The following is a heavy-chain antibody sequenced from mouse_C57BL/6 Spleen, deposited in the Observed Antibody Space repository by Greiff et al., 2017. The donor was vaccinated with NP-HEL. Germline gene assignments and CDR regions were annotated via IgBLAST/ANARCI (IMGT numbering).Heavy chain of an antibody. V-gene: IGHV5-6*02. Sequence: DVMLVESGGDLVKPGGSLKLSCAASGFTFSSYGMSWVRQTPDKRLEWVATISSGGSYTYYPDSVKGRFTISRDNAKNTLYLQMSSLKSEDTAMYYCARQGTAQAPYYFDYWGQGTTLTVSS. D-gene: IGHD3-1*01. CDR3: ARQGTAQAPYYFDY. CDR1: GFTFSSYG. CDR2: ISSGGSYT. J-gene: IGHJ2*01.